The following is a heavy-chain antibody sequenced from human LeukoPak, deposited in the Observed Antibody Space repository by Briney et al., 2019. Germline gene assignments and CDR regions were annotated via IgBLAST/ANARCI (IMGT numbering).Heavy chain of an antibody. CDR3: ARVLGNRCIGGNCYFDY. J-gene: IGHJ4*02. D-gene: IGHD2-15*01. V-gene: IGHV3-66*01. CDR2: IYSGGST. CDR1: GFTVSSNS. Sequence: QSGGSLRLSCAASGFTVSSNSMSWVRQAPGKGLECVSLIYSGGSTYHTDSVKGRFTISRDNSKNTLYLQMNSLRAEDTAVYYCARVLGNRCIGGNCYFDYLGQGTLVTVFS.